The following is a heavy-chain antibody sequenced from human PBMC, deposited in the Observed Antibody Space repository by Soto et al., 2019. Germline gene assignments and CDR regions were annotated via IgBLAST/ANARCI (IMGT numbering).Heavy chain of an antibody. V-gene: IGHV3-30*18. CDR2: ISYDGSNK. CDR1: GFTFSSYG. CDR3: AKDGSGGWFDP. J-gene: IGHJ5*02. Sequence: QVQLVESGGGVVQPGRSLRLSCAASGFTFSSYGMHWVRQAPGKGLEWVAVISYDGSNKYYADSVKGRFTISRDNSKNTLYLQINSLRAEDTAVYYFAKDGSGGWFDPWGQGTLVTVSS. D-gene: IGHD3-10*01.